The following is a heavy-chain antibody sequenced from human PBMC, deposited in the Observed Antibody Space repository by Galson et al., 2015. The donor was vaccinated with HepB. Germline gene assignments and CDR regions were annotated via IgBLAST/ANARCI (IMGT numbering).Heavy chain of an antibody. CDR2: IIPIFGTA. V-gene: IGHV1-69*13. J-gene: IGHJ6*03. Sequence: SVKVSCKASGGTFSSYAISWVRQAPGQGLEWMGGIIPIFGTANYAQKFQGRVTITADESTSTAYMELSSLRSEDTAVYYCARARITIFGVVTPGDYYYYMDVWGKGTTVTVSS. CDR3: ARARITIFGVVTPGDYYYYMDV. CDR1: GGTFSSYA. D-gene: IGHD3-3*01.